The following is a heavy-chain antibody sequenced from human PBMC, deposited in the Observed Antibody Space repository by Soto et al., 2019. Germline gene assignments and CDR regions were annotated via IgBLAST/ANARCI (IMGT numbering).Heavy chain of an antibody. J-gene: IGHJ4*02. Sequence: GGSMEVSRKASCYTLFNYCVNWVGQGPCQGLEWMGWSSPYKGPAIYAQSVQGRVTVTTDTSTSTAYMELRSLRSDDTALYYCARTGGDCTKGVCYEYWGQGTLVTVSS. D-gene: IGHD2-8*01. CDR2: SSPYKGPA. CDR3: ARTGGDCTKGVCYEY. CDR1: CYTLFNYC. V-gene: IGHV1-18*01.